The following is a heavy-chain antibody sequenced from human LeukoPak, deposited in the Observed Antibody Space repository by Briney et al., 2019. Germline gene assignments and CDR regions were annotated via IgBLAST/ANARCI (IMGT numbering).Heavy chain of an antibody. J-gene: IGHJ6*03. CDR3: ARGRKYFDSRVGYYYYMDV. D-gene: IGHD3-9*01. Sequence: AASVKVSCKASGYTFTSYGISWVRQAPGQGLEWMGWISAYNGNTNYAQKFQGRVTMTRNTSISTAYMELSSLRSEDTAVYYCARGRKYFDSRVGYYYYMDVWGKGTTVTISS. V-gene: IGHV1-18*01. CDR2: ISAYNGNT. CDR1: GYTFTSYG.